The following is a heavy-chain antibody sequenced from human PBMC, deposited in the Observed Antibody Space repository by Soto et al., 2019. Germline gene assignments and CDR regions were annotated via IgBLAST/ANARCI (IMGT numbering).Heavy chain of an antibody. Sequence: LSLTCTVSGGSIGSGGYYWSWIRQHPGKGLEWIGYIYYSGSTYYNPSLKSRVTISVDTSKNQFSLKLSSVTAADTAVYYCARDTSDYGDYQNWFDPWGQGTLVTVSS. D-gene: IGHD4-17*01. V-gene: IGHV4-31*03. CDR3: ARDTSDYGDYQNWFDP. CDR2: IYYSGST. CDR1: GGSIGSGGYY. J-gene: IGHJ5*02.